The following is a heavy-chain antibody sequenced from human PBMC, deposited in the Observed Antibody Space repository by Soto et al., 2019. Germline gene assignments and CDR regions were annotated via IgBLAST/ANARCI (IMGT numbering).Heavy chain of an antibody. J-gene: IGHJ4*02. Sequence: GGSLRLSCAASGFTFSSYAMHWVRQAPGKGLEWVAVISYDGSNKYYADSVKGRFTISRDNSKNTLYLQMNSLRAEDTAAYYCAREGGGYYDSSGYYYYFDYWGQGTLVTVSS. V-gene: IGHV3-30*04. CDR3: AREGGGYYDSSGYYYYFDY. CDR1: GFTFSSYA. CDR2: ISYDGSNK. D-gene: IGHD3-22*01.